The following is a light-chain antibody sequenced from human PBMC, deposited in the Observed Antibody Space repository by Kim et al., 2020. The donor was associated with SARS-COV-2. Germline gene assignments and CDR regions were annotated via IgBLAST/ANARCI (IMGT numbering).Light chain of an antibody. J-gene: IGLJ2*01. CDR3: NSYSSSSIVI. Sequence: GQSITISCSGTSSDVGGHNHVSWYQQHPGKAPKPMIYDVSNRPSGVSNRFSGSKSGNTASLTISGLQAEDEADYYCNSYSSSSIVIFGGGTQLTVL. CDR2: DVS. V-gene: IGLV2-14*03. CDR1: SSDVGGHNH.